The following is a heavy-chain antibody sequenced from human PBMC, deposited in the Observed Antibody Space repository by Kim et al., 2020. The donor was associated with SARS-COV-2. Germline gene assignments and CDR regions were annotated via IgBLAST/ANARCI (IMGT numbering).Heavy chain of an antibody. J-gene: IGHJ4*01. Sequence: GGSLRLSCTASGFTFGDYAMSWVRQAPGKGLEWVGFISSKAYGGTTEYAASVKGRFTISRDDSKSIAYLQMNSLKTEDTAVYYCTSYSLGLGTYDFWSGYTVDYWGHGALVIVAS. CDR1: GFTFGDYA. D-gene: IGHD3-3*01. V-gene: IGHV3-49*04. CDR2: ISSKAYGGTT. CDR3: TSYSLGLGTYDFWSGYTVDY.